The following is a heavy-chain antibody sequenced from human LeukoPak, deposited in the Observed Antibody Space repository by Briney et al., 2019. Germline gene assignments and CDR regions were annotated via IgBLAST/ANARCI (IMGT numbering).Heavy chain of an antibody. CDR2: ISGSGGKT. J-gene: IGHJ4*02. V-gene: IGHV3-23*01. CDR1: GFTFSTYA. Sequence: GGSLRLSCAASGFTFSTYAMSWGRQAPGKGLEWVSAISGSGGKTYYADSVKGRFTISRDNSKNTLYLQMNNLRAEDTAVYYCPKETARPAGVFEYWGQGTRVTVSS. CDR3: PKETARPAGVFEY. D-gene: IGHD1-14*01.